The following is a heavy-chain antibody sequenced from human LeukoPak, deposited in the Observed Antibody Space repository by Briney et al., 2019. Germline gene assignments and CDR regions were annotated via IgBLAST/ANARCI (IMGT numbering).Heavy chain of an antibody. CDR1: GFTFDDYA. Sequence: PGGSLRLSCAASGFTFDDYAMHWVRQAPGKGLEWVSGISWNSGSIGYADSVKGRFTISRDNAKNSLYLQMNSLRAEDTALYYCAKDSSGSYYSESSFFDYWGQGTLVTVSS. J-gene: IGHJ4*02. V-gene: IGHV3-9*01. D-gene: IGHD1-26*01. CDR2: ISWNSGSI. CDR3: AKDSSGSYYSESSFFDY.